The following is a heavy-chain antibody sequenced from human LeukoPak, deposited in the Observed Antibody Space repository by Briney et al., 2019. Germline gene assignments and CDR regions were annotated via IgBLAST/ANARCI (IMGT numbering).Heavy chain of an antibody. CDR1: GFTFSSYG. V-gene: IGHV3-23*01. D-gene: IGHD6-13*01. CDR2: ISGSGGST. J-gene: IGHJ6*03. CDR3: AKDLIKQQLVNYYYYMDV. Sequence: GGSLRLSCAASGFTFSSYGMSWVRQAPGKGLEWVSAISGSGGSTYYADSVKGRFTISRDNSRNTLYLQMNSLRAEDTAVYYCAKDLIKQQLVNYYYYMDVWGKGTTVTISS.